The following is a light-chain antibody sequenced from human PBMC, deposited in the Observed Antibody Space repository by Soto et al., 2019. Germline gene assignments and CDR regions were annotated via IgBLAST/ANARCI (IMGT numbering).Light chain of an antibody. V-gene: IGLV2-14*01. CDR1: SSDLGSYNY. CDR2: EVN. CDR3: TSYTVRKSWV. J-gene: IGLJ3*02. Sequence: QSALTQPASVSGSPGQSITISCAGTSSDLGSYNYVSWYQHHPGKAPKLMIYEVNNRPSGVSNRFSGSKSGNTASLTISGLQPEDEADYYCTSYTVRKSWVFGGGTKVTVL.